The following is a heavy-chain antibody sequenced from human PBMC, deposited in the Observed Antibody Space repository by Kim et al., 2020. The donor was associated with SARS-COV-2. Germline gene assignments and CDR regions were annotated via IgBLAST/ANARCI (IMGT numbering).Heavy chain of an antibody. CDR3: ARDGGGDQYSSSWYYYYGMDV. CDR1: GFTFSSYS. D-gene: IGHD6-13*01. J-gene: IGHJ6*02. CDR2: ISSSSSTI. V-gene: IGHV3-48*02. Sequence: GGSLRLSCAASGFTFSSYSMNWVRQAPGNGLEWVSYISSSSSTIYYADSVKGRFTISRDNAKNSLYLQMNSLRDEDTAVYYCARDGGGDQYSSSWYYYYGMDVWGQGTTVTVSS.